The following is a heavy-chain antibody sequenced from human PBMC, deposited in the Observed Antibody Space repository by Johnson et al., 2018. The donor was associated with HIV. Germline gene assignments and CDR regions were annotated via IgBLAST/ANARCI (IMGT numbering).Heavy chain of an antibody. D-gene: IGHD3-3*01. CDR1: GFTFDDYA. Sequence: VQLVEYGGGLVQPGRSLRLSCAASGFTFDDYAMHWVRQVPGKGLEWVSGISWNSGSIGYADSVKGRFTISRDNAKNSLYLQMNSLRAEDTAGYYCGRTISSDQGASQYGPGAFDIWGQGTMVTVSS. CDR3: GRTISSDQGASQYGPGAFDI. V-gene: IGHV3-9*01. CDR2: ISWNSGSI. J-gene: IGHJ3*02.